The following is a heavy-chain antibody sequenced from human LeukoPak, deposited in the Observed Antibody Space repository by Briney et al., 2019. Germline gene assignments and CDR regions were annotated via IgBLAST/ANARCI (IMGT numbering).Heavy chain of an antibody. CDR2: INPNSGGT. J-gene: IGHJ4*02. CDR3: ATNPGYYDSSGYWHYFDY. V-gene: IGHV1-2*02. D-gene: IGHD3-22*01. CDR1: GYTFTGYY. Sequence: GASVKVSRKASGYTFTGYYMHRVRQAPGQGLEWMGWINPNSGGTNYAQKFQGRVTMTRDTSISTAYMELSRLRSDDTAVYYCATNPGYYDSSGYWHYFDYWGQGTLVTVSS.